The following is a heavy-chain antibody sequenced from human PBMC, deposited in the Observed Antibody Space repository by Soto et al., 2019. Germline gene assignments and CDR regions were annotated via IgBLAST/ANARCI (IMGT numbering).Heavy chain of an antibody. V-gene: IGHV3-11*01. D-gene: IGHD6-19*01. J-gene: IGHJ4*02. CDR1: GFTFSDYY. CDR2: ISSSGSTI. CDR3: GGSSGWYQGGFDY. Sequence: GGSLRLSCAASGFTFSDYYMSWIRQAPGKGLEWVSYISSSGSTIYYADSVKGRFTISRGNAKNSLYLQMNSLRAEDTAVYYCGGSSGWYQGGFDYWGQGTLVTVSS.